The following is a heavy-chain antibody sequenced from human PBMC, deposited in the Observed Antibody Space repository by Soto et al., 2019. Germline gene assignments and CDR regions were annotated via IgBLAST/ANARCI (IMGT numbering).Heavy chain of an antibody. CDR2: ISYDGSNK. V-gene: IGHV3-30*18. J-gene: IGHJ3*02. CDR3: AKEEVYVVGAFDS. Sequence: GGSLRLSCAASGFTFSSYGMHWVRQAPGKGLEWVAVISYDGSNKYYADSVKGRFTISRDNSKNTLYLQMNSLRAEDTAVYYCAKEEVYVVGAFDSWGQGTMVTVSS. CDR1: GFTFSSYG. D-gene: IGHD2-8*01.